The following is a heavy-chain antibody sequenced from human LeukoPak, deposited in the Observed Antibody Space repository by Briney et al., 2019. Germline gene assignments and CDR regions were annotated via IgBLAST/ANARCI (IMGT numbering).Heavy chain of an antibody. Sequence: GGSLRLSCAASGFTFSSYGMSWVRQAPGKGLEWVSAISGSGGSTYYADSVKGRFTISRDNSKNTLYLQMNSLRAEDTAVYYCAKDPERLWFGEPSHIVDWGQGTLVTVSS. CDR1: GFTFSSYG. J-gene: IGHJ4*02. V-gene: IGHV3-23*01. D-gene: IGHD3-10*01. CDR2: ISGSGGST. CDR3: AKDPERLWFGEPSHIVD.